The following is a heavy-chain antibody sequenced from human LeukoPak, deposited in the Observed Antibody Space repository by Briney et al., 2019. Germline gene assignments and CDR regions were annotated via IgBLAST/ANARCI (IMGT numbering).Heavy chain of an antibody. D-gene: IGHD3-16*01. CDR3: ARFGIDYDMDV. V-gene: IGHV4-59*01. CDR2: IHYSGKA. CDR1: GGSISGNY. J-gene: IGHJ6*02. Sequence: SETLSLTCTVSGGSISGNYWTWTRQPPGKGLEWIGQIHYSGKADYNPSLRSRIIISVDTSKNQMFLRLSSVTAADTAVYYCARFGIDYDMDVWGQGTKVTVPS.